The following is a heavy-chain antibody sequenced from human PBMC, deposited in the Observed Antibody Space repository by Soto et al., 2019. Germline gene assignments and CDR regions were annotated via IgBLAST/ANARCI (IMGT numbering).Heavy chain of an antibody. CDR3: ARRDSHGYFRYFDN. Sequence: QVQLVQSGAEVKRPGSSMKVSCKASGGTFSSYPISWVRQAPGQGLEWMGGTNGNLGTGNYAQKFRGRLTITTDIATTTADMELSSLTSEDTAVYYCARRDSHGYFRYFDNWGQGTLVTVSS. CDR1: GGTFSSYP. J-gene: IGHJ4*02. CDR2: TNGNLGTG. V-gene: IGHV1-69*06. D-gene: IGHD4-17*01.